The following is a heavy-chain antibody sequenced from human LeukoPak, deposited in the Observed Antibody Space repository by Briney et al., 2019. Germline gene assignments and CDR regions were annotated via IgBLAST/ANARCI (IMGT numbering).Heavy chain of an antibody. D-gene: IGHD1-14*01. CDR1: GFTFTSYE. V-gene: IGHV3-48*03. CDR3: ARSPAGANYYLDV. J-gene: IGHJ6*03. Sequence: PGGSLRLSCAASGFTFTSYEMNWVRQAPGKGLEWVSYISSSGSTTCYADSMKGRFTISRDNAKNSLYLQMNSLRAEDTAVYYCARSPAGANYYLDVWGKGTTVTIPS. CDR2: ISSSGSTT.